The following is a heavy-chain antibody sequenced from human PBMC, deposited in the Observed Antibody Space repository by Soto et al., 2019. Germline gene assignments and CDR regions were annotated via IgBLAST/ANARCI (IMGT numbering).Heavy chain of an antibody. CDR3: ARDHCVATVCYYYYGMDV. V-gene: IGHV3-21*01. CDR1: GFTFSSYS. D-gene: IGHD5-12*01. CDR2: ISSSSSYI. J-gene: IGHJ6*02. Sequence: PGGPMRLSCAASGFTFSSYSRNWVRQATGKGLEWVSSISSSSSYIYYADSVKGRFTISRDNAKNSLYLQMNSLRAEDTAVYYCARDHCVATVCYYYYGMDVWGQGTTVTVSS.